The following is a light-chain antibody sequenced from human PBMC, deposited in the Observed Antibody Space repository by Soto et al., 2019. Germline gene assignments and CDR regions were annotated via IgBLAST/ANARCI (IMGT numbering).Light chain of an antibody. CDR1: QSISDY. CDR2: DAS. Sequence: EIVLTQSPATLSLSPGERATLSCRASQSISDYLGWYQQKPGQAPRLLIYDASNRATDIPARFSGSGSGTDFTLTISSLEPEDFAVYYCQQRSDWAFTFGPGTKVAIK. J-gene: IGKJ3*01. V-gene: IGKV3-11*01. CDR3: QQRSDWAFT.